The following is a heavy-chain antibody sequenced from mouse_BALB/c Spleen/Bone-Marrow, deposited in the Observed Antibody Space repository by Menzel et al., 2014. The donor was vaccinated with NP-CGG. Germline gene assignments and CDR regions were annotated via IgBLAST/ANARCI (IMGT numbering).Heavy chain of an antibody. J-gene: IGHJ4*01. Sequence: GSELVRPGASVKLSCKASGYTFTSYWMHWVKQRPGQGLEWIGNIYPGSGSTNYDEKFKNKATLTVDTSSSTAYMQLSSLTSEDSAVYYCTRSPITTVVAETMDYWGQGTSVTLPS. V-gene: IGHV1S22*01. D-gene: IGHD1-1*01. CDR2: IYPGSGST. CDR3: TRSPITTVVAETMDY. CDR1: GYTFTSYW.